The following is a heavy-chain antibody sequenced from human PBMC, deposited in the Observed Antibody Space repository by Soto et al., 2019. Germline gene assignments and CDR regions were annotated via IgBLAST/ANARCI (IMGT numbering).Heavy chain of an antibody. CDR3: ARSTLVVVAATNWFDP. CDR2: ISAYNGNT. Sequence: QVQLVQSGAEVKKPGASVKVSSKASGYTFTSYGISWVRQAPGQGLEWMGWISAYNGNTNYAQKLQGRVTMTTDTSTSTAYMELRSLRADDTAVYYCARSTLVVVAATNWFDPWGQGTLVTVSS. CDR1: GYTFTSYG. D-gene: IGHD2-15*01. J-gene: IGHJ5*02. V-gene: IGHV1-18*01.